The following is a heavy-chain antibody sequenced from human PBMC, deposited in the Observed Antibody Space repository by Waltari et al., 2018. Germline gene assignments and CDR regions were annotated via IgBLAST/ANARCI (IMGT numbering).Heavy chain of an antibody. CDR1: GDSVASNGAA. V-gene: IGHV6-1*01. D-gene: IGHD6-19*01. CDR3: ARGKVSAFDY. CDR2: TYYSTKWYN. J-gene: IGHJ4*02. Sequence: QVQLQQSGPGLVKPSQTLSLTCVLSGDSVASNGAAWNWIRQSPSRGLEWLGRTYYSTKWYNDYAASVKSRITINPDTSKNQFSLQLNSVTPEDTAVYYCARGKVSAFDYWGQGTLVTVSS.